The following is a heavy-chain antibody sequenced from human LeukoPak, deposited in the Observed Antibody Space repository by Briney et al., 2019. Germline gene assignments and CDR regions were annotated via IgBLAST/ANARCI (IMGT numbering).Heavy chain of an antibody. CDR3: ARLLGGAYSDY. Sequence: SETLSLTCTGSGGSLSSYYRTWLRRPPGKGLEWIGYIDNSGSTNYNSSLKSRVTISLDKSKNQFSLNLDSVTAADAAVYYCARLLGGAYSDYWGQGTLVTVSS. J-gene: IGHJ4*02. CDR2: IDNSGST. V-gene: IGHV4-4*09. CDR1: GGSLSSYY. D-gene: IGHD2-21*01.